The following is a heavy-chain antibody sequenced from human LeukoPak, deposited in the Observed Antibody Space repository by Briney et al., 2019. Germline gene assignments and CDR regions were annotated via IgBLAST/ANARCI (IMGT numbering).Heavy chain of an antibody. Sequence: ASVKVSCKASGYTFTSYGISWVRQAPGQGLEWMGWISAYNGNTNYAQKLQGRVTMTTDTSTSTAYMELRSLRSDDTAVYYCARDPGYYGSGSYYSYYYYYGMDVWGQGTTVTVSS. CDR3: ARDPGYYGSGSYYSYYYYYGMDV. J-gene: IGHJ6*02. D-gene: IGHD3-10*01. V-gene: IGHV1-18*01. CDR2: ISAYNGNT. CDR1: GYTFTSYG.